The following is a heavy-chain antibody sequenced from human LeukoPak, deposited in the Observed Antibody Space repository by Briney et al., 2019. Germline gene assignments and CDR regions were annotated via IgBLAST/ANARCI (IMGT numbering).Heavy chain of an antibody. J-gene: IGHJ5*02. Sequence: SETLSLTCTVSGGSISSYYWSWIRQPAGKGLEWIGRIYTSGSTNYNPSLKSRVTMSVDTSKNQFSLKLSSVTAADTAVYYCARDQMFGYYGSGSFYWFDPWGQGTLVTVSS. CDR1: GGSISSYY. CDR3: ARDQMFGYYGSGSFYWFDP. V-gene: IGHV4-4*07. D-gene: IGHD3-10*01. CDR2: IYTSGST.